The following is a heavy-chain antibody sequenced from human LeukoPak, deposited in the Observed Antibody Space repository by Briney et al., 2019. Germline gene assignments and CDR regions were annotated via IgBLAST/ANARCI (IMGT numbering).Heavy chain of an antibody. J-gene: IGHJ6*04. CDR2: ISPGGSST. CDR3: AELGITMIGGV. V-gene: IGHV3-48*03. Sequence: GGSLRLSCAGSGFSFMNYAMNWVRQAPGKGLEWVSYISPGGSSTYYADSAEGRFTISRDNAKNSLYLQMNSLRAEDTAVYYCAELGITMIGGVWGKGTTVTISS. D-gene: IGHD3-10*02. CDR1: GFSFMNYA.